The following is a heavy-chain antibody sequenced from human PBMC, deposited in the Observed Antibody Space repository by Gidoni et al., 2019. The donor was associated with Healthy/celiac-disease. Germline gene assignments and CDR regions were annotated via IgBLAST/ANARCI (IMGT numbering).Heavy chain of an antibody. Sequence: QVTLKESGPVLVTPTETLTLTCTVSGFSLSNAKMGVSWIRQPPGKALEWLAHIFSNDEKSYSTSLKSRLTISKDTSKSQVVLTMTNMDPVDTATYYCARMSAAGTGIDYWGQGTLVTVSS. CDR1: GFSLSNAKMG. J-gene: IGHJ4*02. CDR3: ARMSAAGTGIDY. V-gene: IGHV2-26*01. D-gene: IGHD6-13*01. CDR2: IFSNDEK.